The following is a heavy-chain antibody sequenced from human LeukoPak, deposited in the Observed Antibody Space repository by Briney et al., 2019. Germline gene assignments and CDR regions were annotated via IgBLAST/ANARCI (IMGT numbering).Heavy chain of an antibody. CDR1: GGSFSGYY. CDR3: ARDCSGGSCYGAFDI. J-gene: IGHJ3*02. D-gene: IGHD2-15*01. Sequence: PSETLSLTCAVYGGSFSGYYWSWIRQPPGKGLEWIGYIYDSGSTYYNPSLKSRITISVDTSENRFSLKLSSVTATDTAVYYCARDCSGGSCYGAFDIWGQGTMVTVSS. V-gene: IGHV4-30-4*01. CDR2: IYDSGST.